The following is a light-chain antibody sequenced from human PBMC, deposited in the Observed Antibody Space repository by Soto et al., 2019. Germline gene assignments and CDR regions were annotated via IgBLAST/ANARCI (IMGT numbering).Light chain of an antibody. V-gene: IGKV1-39*01. CDR1: QNIIKS. CDR2: TAS. Sequence: DIQMTQSPSSLSASVGDKITITCRASQNIIKSLNWYQQKPGKAPKLLINTASSLQSEVPSRCSGSGSGTDFTLTITSLKPEDFATYLCQQSFIKPWTFGQGTKVDIK. J-gene: IGKJ1*01. CDR3: QQSFIKPWT.